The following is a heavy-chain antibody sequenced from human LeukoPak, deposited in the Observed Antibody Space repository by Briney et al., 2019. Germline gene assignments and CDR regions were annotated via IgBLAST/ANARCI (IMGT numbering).Heavy chain of an antibody. V-gene: IGHV3-74*01. D-gene: IGHD1-26*01. CDR2: IDSDGSIT. CDR1: GFTFSRYW. Sequence: GGSLRLSCAASGFTFSRYWMYWVRQAPGKGLLWVSHIDSDGSITNYADSVKGRFTVSRDNAKNTVYLQMDSLRAEDTAVYYRVRAWDYWGQGTLVTVSS. J-gene: IGHJ4*02. CDR3: VRAWDY.